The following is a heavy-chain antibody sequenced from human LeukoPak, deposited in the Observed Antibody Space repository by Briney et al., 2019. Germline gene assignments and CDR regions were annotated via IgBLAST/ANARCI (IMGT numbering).Heavy chain of an antibody. CDR3: AIQDTAMVSGFDY. CDR1: GGTFSSYA. J-gene: IGHJ4*02. V-gene: IGHV1-69*05. Sequence: AASVKLPYKASGGTFSSYAISWVRQAPGQGLEWMGGIIPIFGTANYAQEFQGRVTITTDESTSTAYMELSSLRSEDTAVYYCAIQDTAMVSGFDYWGQGTLVTVSS. CDR2: IIPIFGTA. D-gene: IGHD5-18*01.